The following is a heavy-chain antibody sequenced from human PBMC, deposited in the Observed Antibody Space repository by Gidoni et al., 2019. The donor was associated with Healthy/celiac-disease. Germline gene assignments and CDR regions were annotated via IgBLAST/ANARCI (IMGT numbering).Heavy chain of an antibody. CDR3: AKGKDSSSWFPLDY. Sequence: EVQLVESGGVVVQPGGSLRLSCAASGFTFDDYTMHWVRQAPGKGLEWVSLISWDGGSTYYADSVKGRFTISRDNSKNSLYLQMNSLRTEDTALYYCAKGKDSSSWFPLDYWGQGTLVTVSS. CDR1: GFTFDDYT. D-gene: IGHD6-13*01. J-gene: IGHJ4*02. CDR2: ISWDGGST. V-gene: IGHV3-43*01.